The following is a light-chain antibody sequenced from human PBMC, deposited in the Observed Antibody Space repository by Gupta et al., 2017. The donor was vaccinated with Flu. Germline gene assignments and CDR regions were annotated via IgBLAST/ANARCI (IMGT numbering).Light chain of an antibody. CDR1: PSVSSN. Sequence: GERAPLPCWARPSVSSNVAWYQQKPGQGPRLLIHGASTRATGIPARFSGSGSGTEFTLTISSLQAEDFAVYYCQQYMNWPRTFGQGTRVEIK. CDR2: GAS. V-gene: IGKV3-15*01. J-gene: IGKJ1*01. CDR3: QQYMNWPRT.